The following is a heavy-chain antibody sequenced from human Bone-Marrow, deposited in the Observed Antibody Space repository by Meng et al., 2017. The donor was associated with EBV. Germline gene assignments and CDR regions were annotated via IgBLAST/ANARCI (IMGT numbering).Heavy chain of an antibody. CDR1: GGTFRSDA. D-gene: IGHD3-10*01. CDR3: ASESGRGYTPDY. Sequence: VQLVQLGGGGKNPGSQGKVSCKTSGGTFRSDAISWVRQAPGQGLEWMGGLIPMSGAPNYAQKFQGRVTITADESTSTHYMDLSSLRSEDTAVYYCASESGRGYTPDYWGQGTLVTVSS. V-gene: IGHV1-69*01. CDR2: LIPMSGAP. J-gene: IGHJ4*02.